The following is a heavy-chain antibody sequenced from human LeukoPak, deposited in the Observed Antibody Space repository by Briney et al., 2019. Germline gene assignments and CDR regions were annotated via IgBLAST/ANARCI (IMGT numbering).Heavy chain of an antibody. D-gene: IGHD6-13*01. CDR3: IVTKLNSWHYYGLDV. Sequence: PGGSLRLSCAASGFSFAVYPVNWVRRAPGKGLEWVGRIRRRGHTYVTLYGAPVKGRFIISRDESKNTAILEMNSLKIEDTAIYYCIVTKLNSWHYYGLDVWGQGTTVTVSS. J-gene: IGHJ6*01. CDR2: IRRRGHTYVT. CDR1: GFSFAVYP. V-gene: IGHV3-73*01.